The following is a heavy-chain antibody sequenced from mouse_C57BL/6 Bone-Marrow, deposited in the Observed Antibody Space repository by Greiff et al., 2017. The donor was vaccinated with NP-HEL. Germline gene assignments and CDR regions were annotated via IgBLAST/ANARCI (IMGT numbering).Heavy chain of an antibody. CDR3: RYGSPRYFDV. V-gene: IGHV1-63*01. D-gene: IGHD1-1*02. CDR2: IYPGGGYT. J-gene: IGHJ1*03. CDR1: GYTFTNYW. Sequence: VQLQQSGAELVRPGTSVKMSCKASGYTFTNYWIGWAKQRPGHGLEWIGDIYPGGGYTNYNEKFKGKATLTADKSSSTAYMQFSSLTSEDSAIYYGRYGSPRYFDVWGTGTTVTVSS.